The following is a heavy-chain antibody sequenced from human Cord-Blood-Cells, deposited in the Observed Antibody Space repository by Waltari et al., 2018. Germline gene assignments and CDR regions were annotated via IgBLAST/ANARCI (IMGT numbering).Heavy chain of an antibody. D-gene: IGHD3-22*01. J-gene: IGHJ5*02. Sequence: QESGPGLVKPSETLSLTCTVSGGSISSYYWSWIRQPTGKGLEWIGYIYYSGSTNYNPSLKSRVTISVDTSKNQFSLKLSSVTAADTAVYYCARDLTNYYDSSGRGWFDPWGQGTLVTVSS. CDR1: GGSISSYY. CDR3: ARDLTNYYDSSGRGWFDP. V-gene: IGHV4-59*01. CDR2: IYYSGST.